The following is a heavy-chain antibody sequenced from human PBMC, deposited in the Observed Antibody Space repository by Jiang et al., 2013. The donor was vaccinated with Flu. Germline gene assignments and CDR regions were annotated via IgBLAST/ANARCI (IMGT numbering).Heavy chain of an antibody. Sequence: TWVRQAPGKGLEWVSDITGSDGSTYYADSVKGRFTISRDNSKNTLYLQMNSLRADDTAIYYCAKGQGLARHWALGPWGQGTLVTVSS. D-gene: IGHD1-26*01. J-gene: IGHJ5*02. CDR2: ITGSDGST. V-gene: IGHV3-23*01. CDR3: AKGQGLARHWALGP.